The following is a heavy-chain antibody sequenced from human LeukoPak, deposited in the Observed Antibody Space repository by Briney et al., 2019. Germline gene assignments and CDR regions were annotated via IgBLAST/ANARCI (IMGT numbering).Heavy chain of an antibody. CDR3: AKGSSGYDYYYYYYMDV. CDR1: GFTFSSYG. V-gene: IGHV3-33*06. Sequence: PGRSLRLSCAASGFTFSSYGMHWVRQAPGKGLEWVAVIWYDGSNKYYADSVKGRFTISRDNSKNTLYLQMNSLRAEDTAVCYCAKGSSGYDYYYYYYMDVWGKGTTVTVSS. D-gene: IGHD3-22*01. J-gene: IGHJ6*03. CDR2: IWYDGSNK.